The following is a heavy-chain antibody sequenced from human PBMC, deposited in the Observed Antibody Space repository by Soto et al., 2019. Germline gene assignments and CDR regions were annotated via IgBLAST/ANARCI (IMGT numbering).Heavy chain of an antibody. CDR2: INSDGTDS. CDR3: AKALYYYDSSPLDH. Sequence: LRLSCAAAGFDFEDFAMHWVRQAPGKGLEWVSLINSDGTDSYYMDFVRGRFTISRDNGKNSLYLQMDRLRPEDTAFYFCAKALYYYDSSPLDHWGQGTLVTVSS. J-gene: IGHJ4*02. V-gene: IGHV3-43D*04. CDR1: GFDFEDFA. D-gene: IGHD3-22*01.